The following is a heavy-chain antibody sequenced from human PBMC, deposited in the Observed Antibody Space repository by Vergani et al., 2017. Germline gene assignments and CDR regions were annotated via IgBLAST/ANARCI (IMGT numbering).Heavy chain of an antibody. Sequence: QLQLQESGPGLVKPSETLSLTCTVSGGSISSSSYYWGWIRQPPWKGLEWIGSIYYSGSTYYNPSLKSRVTISVDTSKNQFSLKLSSVTAADTAVYYCARSAGDFWSGYYSLLFDYWGQGTLVTVSS. J-gene: IGHJ4*02. CDR1: GGSISSSSYY. CDR2: IYYSGST. D-gene: IGHD3-3*01. CDR3: ARSAGDFWSGYYSLLFDY. V-gene: IGHV4-39*07.